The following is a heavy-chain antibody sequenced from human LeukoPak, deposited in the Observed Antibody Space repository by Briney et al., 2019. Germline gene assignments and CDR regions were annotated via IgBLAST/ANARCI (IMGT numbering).Heavy chain of an antibody. D-gene: IGHD6-19*01. V-gene: IGHV4-34*01. CDR2: INHSGST. Sequence: PSETLSLTCAVYGGSFSGYYWSWIRQPPGKGLEWIGEINHSGSTNYNPSLKSRVTISVDTSKNQFSLKLSSVTAADTAVYYCARGSVAVNWGQGTLVTASS. J-gene: IGHJ4*02. CDR1: GGSFSGYY. CDR3: ARGSVAVN.